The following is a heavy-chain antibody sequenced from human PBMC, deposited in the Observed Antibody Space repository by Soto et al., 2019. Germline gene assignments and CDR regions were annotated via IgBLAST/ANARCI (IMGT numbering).Heavy chain of an antibody. V-gene: IGHV3-21*01. D-gene: IGHD3-22*01. CDR3: AKDPPPGRITMIVVAPRRLDY. CDR2: ISSSSSFI. CDR1: GFTFSHYN. J-gene: IGHJ4*02. Sequence: PGGSLRLSCAASGFTFSHYNINWVRQAPWKGLQWVSSISSSSSFISYTDSVKGRFTISRDNAKNSLSLQMNSLRAEDTAVYYCAKDPPPGRITMIVVAPRRLDYWGQGTLVTVSS.